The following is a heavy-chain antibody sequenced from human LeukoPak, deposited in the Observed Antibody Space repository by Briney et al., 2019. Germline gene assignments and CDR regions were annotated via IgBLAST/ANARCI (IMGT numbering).Heavy chain of an antibody. CDR1: GFAFGVYG. CDR2: IRSKAYGGTT. J-gene: IGHJ4*02. D-gene: IGHD3-22*01. CDR3: TRGRHYYNSSGPLPDY. Sequence: PGRSLGLFCASSGFAFGVYGMTWVRQAPGKGLEWVGFIRSKAYGGTTEYAASVKGRFTISRDDSKSIAYLQMNSLKTEDTAVYYCTRGRHYYNSSGPLPDYRGQRSLVTVSS. V-gene: IGHV3-49*04.